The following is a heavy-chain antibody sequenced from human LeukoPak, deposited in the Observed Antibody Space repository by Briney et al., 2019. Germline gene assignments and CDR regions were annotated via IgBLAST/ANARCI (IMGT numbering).Heavy chain of an antibody. CDR1: GFTFSSYA. CDR2: ISYDGSNK. J-gene: IGHJ3*02. CDR3: ARDLLALMVFIDAFDI. Sequence: PGGSLRLSCAASGFTFSSYAMHWVRQAPGKGLEWVAVISYDGSNKYYADSVKGRFTISRDNSKNTLYLQLNSLRAEDTAVYYCARDLLALMVFIDAFDIWGQGTMVTVSS. D-gene: IGHD2-8*01. V-gene: IGHV3-30-3*01.